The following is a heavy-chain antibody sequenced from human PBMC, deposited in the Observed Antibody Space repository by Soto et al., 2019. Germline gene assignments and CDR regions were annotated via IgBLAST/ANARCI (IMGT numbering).Heavy chain of an antibody. Sequence: GGSLRLSCAASGFTFSSYAMHWVRQAPGKGLEWVAVISYDGSNKYYADSVKGRFTISRDNSKNTLYLQMNSLRAEDTAVYYCARDLDTAMGVMDVWGQGTTVTVSS. CDR3: ARDLDTAMGVMDV. V-gene: IGHV3-30-3*01. CDR2: ISYDGSNK. D-gene: IGHD5-18*01. J-gene: IGHJ6*02. CDR1: GFTFSSYA.